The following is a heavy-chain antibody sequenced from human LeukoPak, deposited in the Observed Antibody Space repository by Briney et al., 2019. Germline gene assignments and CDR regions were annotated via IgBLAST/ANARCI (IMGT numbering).Heavy chain of an antibody. D-gene: IGHD2-15*01. CDR2: IIPIFGTA. Sequence: SVKVSCKASGGTFSSYAVSWVRQAPGQGLEWMGGIIPIFGTANYAQKFQGRVTITADESTSTAYMELSSLRSEDTAVYYCARVRPPIYCSGGSCYDNTGYYYMDVWGKGTTVTISS. CDR1: GGTFSSYA. V-gene: IGHV1-69*13. J-gene: IGHJ6*03. CDR3: ARVRPPIYCSGGSCYDNTGYYYMDV.